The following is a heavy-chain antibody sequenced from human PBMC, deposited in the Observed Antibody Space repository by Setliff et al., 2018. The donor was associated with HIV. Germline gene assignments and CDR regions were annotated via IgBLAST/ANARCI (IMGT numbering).Heavy chain of an antibody. D-gene: IGHD3-10*01. CDR2: IYYSGTT. J-gene: IGHJ3*02. CDR1: GGSFSGYY. CDR3: VRDPPLITYGPDHPFDI. Sequence: PSETLSLTCAVYGGSFSGYYWGWIRQPPGKGLEWIGNIYYSGTTYDNPSLRSRVTISEDTSKNQFSLTLTSVTAADTAVYYCVRDPPLITYGPDHPFDIWGQGTMVTVSS. V-gene: IGHV4-34*11.